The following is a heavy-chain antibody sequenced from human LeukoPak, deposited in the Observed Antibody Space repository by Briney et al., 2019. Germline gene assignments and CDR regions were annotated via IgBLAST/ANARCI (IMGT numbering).Heavy chain of an antibody. V-gene: IGHV3-30*03. CDR3: ARDPEFGGEAFDI. J-gene: IGHJ3*02. CDR2: ISYDGSNK. CDR1: RFTFSRYS. D-gene: IGHD3-10*01. Sequence: GGSLRLSCGASRFTFSRYSMNWVRQAPGKGLEWVAVISYDGSNKYYADSVKGRFTISRDNSKNTLYLQMNSLRAEDTAVYYCARDPEFGGEAFDIWGQGTMVTVSS.